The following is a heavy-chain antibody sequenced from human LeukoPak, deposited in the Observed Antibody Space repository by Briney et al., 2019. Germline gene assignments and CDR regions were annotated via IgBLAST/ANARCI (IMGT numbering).Heavy chain of an antibody. CDR3: ARYCSGGSCFDAFDI. V-gene: IGHV4-31*03. D-gene: IGHD2-15*01. Sequence: SETLSLTCTVSGGSISSGGYYWSWIRQHPGKGLEWIEYIYYSGSTYYNPSLKSRVTISVDTSKNQFSLKLSSVTAADTAVYYCARYCSGGSCFDAFDIWGQGTMVTVSS. CDR1: GGSISSGGYY. CDR2: IYYSGST. J-gene: IGHJ3*02.